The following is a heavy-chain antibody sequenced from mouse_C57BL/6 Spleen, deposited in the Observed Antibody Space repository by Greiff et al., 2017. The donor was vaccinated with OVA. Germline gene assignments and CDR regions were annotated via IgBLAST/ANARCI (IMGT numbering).Heavy chain of an antibody. CDR3: ARRYDYYFDY. D-gene: IGHD2-4*01. J-gene: IGHJ2*01. V-gene: IGHV5-12*01. CDR2: ISNGGGST. CDR1: GFTFSDYY. Sequence: EVHLVESGGGLVQPGGSLKLSCAASGFTFSDYYMYWVRQTPEKRLEWVAYISNGGGSTYYPDTVKGRFTISRDNAKNTLYLQMSRLKSEDTAMYYCARRYDYYFDYWGQGTTLTVSS.